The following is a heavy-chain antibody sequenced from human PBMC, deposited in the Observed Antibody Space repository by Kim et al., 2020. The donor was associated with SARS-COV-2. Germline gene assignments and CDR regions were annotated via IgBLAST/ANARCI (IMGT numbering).Heavy chain of an antibody. CDR1: GFTFSSYA. CDR3: AKDPLHDYGDYGIELTN. CDR2: ISGSGGST. J-gene: IGHJ4*02. V-gene: IGHV3-23*01. Sequence: GGSLRLSCAASGFTFSSYAMSWVRQAPGKGLEWVSAISGSGGSTYYADSVKGRFTISRDNSKNTLYLQMNSLRAEDTAVYYCAKDPLHDYGDYGIELTNWGQGTLVTVSS. D-gene: IGHD4-17*01.